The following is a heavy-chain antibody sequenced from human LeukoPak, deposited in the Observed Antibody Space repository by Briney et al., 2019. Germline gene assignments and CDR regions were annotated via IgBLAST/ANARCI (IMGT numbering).Heavy chain of an antibody. V-gene: IGHV1-18*01. J-gene: IGHJ4*02. Sequence: ASVKVSCKASGYTFTSYGISWVRQAPGQGLEWMGWISAYNGNTNYAQKLQGRVTMTTDTSTSTAYMELRSLRSDDTAVYYRARETVDIVATEQLWLPTFDYWGQGTLVTVSS. CDR1: GYTFTSYG. CDR2: ISAYNGNT. CDR3: ARETVDIVATEQLWLPTFDY. D-gene: IGHD5-12*01.